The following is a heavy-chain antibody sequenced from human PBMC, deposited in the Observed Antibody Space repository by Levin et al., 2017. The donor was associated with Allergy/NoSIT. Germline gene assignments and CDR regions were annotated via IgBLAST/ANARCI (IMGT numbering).Heavy chain of an antibody. J-gene: IGHJ6*02. V-gene: IGHV4-39*07. D-gene: IGHD4-17*01. Sequence: TSQTLSLTCSVSGGSISGSTFYWGWIRQPPGKGLEWIGSFYYSGDTYYNPSLRSRVTISVDTSKNQFSLRVSSVTAADTAVYYCARDRGFYDDSSYFYHYGMDVWGQGTTVTVSS. CDR3: ARDRGFYDDSSYFYHYGMDV. CDR2: FYYSGDT. CDR1: GGSISGSTFY.